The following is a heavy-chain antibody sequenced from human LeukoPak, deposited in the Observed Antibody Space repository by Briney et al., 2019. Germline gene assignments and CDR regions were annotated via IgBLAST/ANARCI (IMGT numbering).Heavy chain of an antibody. CDR3: ARDAGGYSYLYYYYYMDV. Sequence: ASVKVSCKASGYTFTSYDINWVRPATGQGLEWMGWMNPNSGNTGYAQKFQGRVTMTRNTSISTAYMELSSLRSEDTAVYYCARDAGGYSYLYYYYYMDVWGKGTTVTVSS. J-gene: IGHJ6*03. D-gene: IGHD5-18*01. CDR2: MNPNSGNT. CDR1: GYTFTSYD. V-gene: IGHV1-8*01.